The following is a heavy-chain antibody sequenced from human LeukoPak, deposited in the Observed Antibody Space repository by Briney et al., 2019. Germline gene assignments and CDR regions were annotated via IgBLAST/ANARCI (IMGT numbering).Heavy chain of an antibody. CDR1: GDTFTSYY. CDR2: IHPSGVST. D-gene: IGHD6-6*01. J-gene: IGHJ6*03. Sequence: RASVKVSCKASGDTFTSYYMHCARQAPGQGLEWMAMIHPSGVSTTYAHKFQGRVTMTRDMSTSSVSMELSSLISGDTAVYYCARGYRRSGHLMDLWGKGTAVTVSS. V-gene: IGHV1-46*01. CDR3: ARGYRRSGHLMDL.